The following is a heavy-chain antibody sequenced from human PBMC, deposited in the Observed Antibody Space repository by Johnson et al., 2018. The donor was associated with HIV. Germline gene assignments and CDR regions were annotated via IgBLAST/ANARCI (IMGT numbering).Heavy chain of an antibody. D-gene: IGHD3-3*01. Sequence: QVQLVESGGGVVQPGRSLRLSCAASGFTFSSYAMHWVRQAPGKGLEWVAVISYDGSNKYYADSVKGRVTISRDNSKNTLYMQMNSLRAEETAVYYCAKASGNGYYVDAFDIWGQGTRVTVSS. V-gene: IGHV3-30*04. J-gene: IGHJ3*02. CDR3: AKASGNGYYVDAFDI. CDR1: GFTFSSYA. CDR2: ISYDGSNK.